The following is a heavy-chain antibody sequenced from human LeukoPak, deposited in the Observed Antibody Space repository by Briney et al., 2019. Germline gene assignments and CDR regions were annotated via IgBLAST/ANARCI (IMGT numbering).Heavy chain of an antibody. J-gene: IGHJ3*02. CDR2: IYYSGST. D-gene: IGHD3-22*01. Sequence: PSETLSLTCTVSGGSISSGGYYWSWIRQHPGKGLEWIGYIYYSGSTYYNPSLKSRVTISVDTSKNQFSLKLSSVTAADTAVYYCARDLSLDSSGYSHHDAFDIWGQGTMVTVSS. CDR3: ARDLSLDSSGYSHHDAFDI. CDR1: GGSISSGGYY. V-gene: IGHV4-31*03.